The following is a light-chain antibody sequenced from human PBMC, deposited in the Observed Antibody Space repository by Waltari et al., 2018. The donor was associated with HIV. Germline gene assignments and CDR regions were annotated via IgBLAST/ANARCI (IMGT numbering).Light chain of an antibody. Sequence: QSALTQPASVSGSLGQSINISCSGLSSDLGHSHFVSWYQQHPDTVPRVIIYDVNNRPSGVSSRFSGFKSGASASLVITGVQTEDEADYYCQSYDRNLPGIVFGGGTKLTV. CDR3: QSYDRNLPGIV. CDR1: SSDLGHSHF. V-gene: IGLV2-14*03. CDR2: DVN. J-gene: IGLJ2*01.